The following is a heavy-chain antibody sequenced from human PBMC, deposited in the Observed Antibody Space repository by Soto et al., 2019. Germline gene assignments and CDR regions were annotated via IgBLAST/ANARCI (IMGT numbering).Heavy chain of an antibody. CDR1: GYTFTSYA. J-gene: IGHJ4*02. Sequence: QVQLVQSGAEEKKPGASVKVSCKASGYTFTSYAMHWVRQAPGQRLEWMGWINAGNGNTKYSQKFQGRVTITGDTSASTAYMELSSLRSEDTAVYYCARAVGGPTSNLDYWGQGTLVTVSS. D-gene: IGHD3-16*01. CDR2: INAGNGNT. V-gene: IGHV1-3*05. CDR3: ARAVGGPTSNLDY.